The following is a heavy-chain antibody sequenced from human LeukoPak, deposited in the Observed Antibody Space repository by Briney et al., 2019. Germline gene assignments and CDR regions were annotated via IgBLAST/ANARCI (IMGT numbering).Heavy chain of an antibody. CDR1: GGSISSYY. CDR2: IYYSGST. D-gene: IGHD5-18*01. V-gene: IGHV4-59*01. CDR3: ARVMDYSYGQAVYYFDY. Sequence: SETLSLTCTVSGGSISSYYWSWIRQPPGKGLEWIGYIYYSGSTNYNPSLKSRVTISVDTSKNQFSLKLSPVTAADTAVYYCARVMDYSYGQAVYYFDYWGQGTLVTVSS. J-gene: IGHJ4*02.